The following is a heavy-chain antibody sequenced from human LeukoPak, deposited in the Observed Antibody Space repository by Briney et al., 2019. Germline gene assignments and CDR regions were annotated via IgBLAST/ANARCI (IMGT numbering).Heavy chain of an antibody. CDR2: INPNSGGT. V-gene: IGHV1-2*02. J-gene: IGHJ5*02. CDR3: ARGGIAAAGPNNWFDP. Sequence: ASVKVSCKASGYTFTGYYMHWVRQAPGQGLEWMGWINPNSGGTNYAQKFQGRVTMTRETSISTAYMELSRLRSDDTAVYYCARGGIAAAGPNNWFDPWGQGTLVTVSS. CDR1: GYTFTGYY. D-gene: IGHD6-13*01.